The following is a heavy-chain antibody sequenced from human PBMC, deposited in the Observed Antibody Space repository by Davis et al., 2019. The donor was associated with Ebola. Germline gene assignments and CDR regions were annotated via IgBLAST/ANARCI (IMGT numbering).Heavy chain of an antibody. CDR1: GFTVSSNY. V-gene: IGHV3-53*04. J-gene: IGHJ6*02. Sequence: GESLKISCAASGFTVSSNYMSWVRQAPGKGLEWVSVIYSGGSTYYADSVKGRFTISRHNSKNTLYLQMNSLRAEDTAVYYCARGDGFSGMDVWGQGTTVTVSS. D-gene: IGHD5-24*01. CDR3: ARGDGFSGMDV. CDR2: IYSGGST.